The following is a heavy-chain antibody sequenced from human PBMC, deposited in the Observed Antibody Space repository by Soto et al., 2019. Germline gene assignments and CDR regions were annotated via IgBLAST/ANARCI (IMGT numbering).Heavy chain of an antibody. D-gene: IGHD2-2*01. Sequence: GGSLTLSCDASGFTFSNAWMNWVRQGPGKGLEWLGRIKSKVDGGTADYVAATKGRFSISRDDLKNMLYLQMNGLKPDDTAVYYCTTLPYLYYDGMDVWGQGTTVTVSS. CDR3: TTLPYLYYDGMDV. V-gene: IGHV3-15*01. J-gene: IGHJ6*02. CDR1: GFTFSNAW. CDR2: IKSKVDGGTA.